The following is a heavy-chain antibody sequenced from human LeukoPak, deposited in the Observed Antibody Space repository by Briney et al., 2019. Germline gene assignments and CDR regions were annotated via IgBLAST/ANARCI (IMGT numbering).Heavy chain of an antibody. CDR2: IYYSGST. J-gene: IGHJ4*02. D-gene: IGHD4-17*01. CDR3: ARARRRNYGAPDY. CDR1: GGSISSYY. V-gene: IGHV4-59*01. Sequence: SETLSLTCTVSGGSISSYYWSWIRQPPGKGPEWIGYIYYSGSTNYNPSLKSRVTISVDTSKNQFSLKLSSVTAADTAVYYCARARRRNYGAPDYWGQGTLVTVSS.